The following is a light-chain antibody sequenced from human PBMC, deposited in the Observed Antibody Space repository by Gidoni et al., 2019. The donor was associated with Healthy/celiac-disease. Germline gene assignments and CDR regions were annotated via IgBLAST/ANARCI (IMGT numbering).Light chain of an antibody. CDR1: SSDVGSYNL. CDR2: EVS. Sequence: SALTQPASVSASPGHSITISRTGTSSDVGSYNLVSWYQQHPGKAPKLMIYEVSQPPSGVSNRFSGSKSGNTASLTISGLQAEDEADYYCCSYAGSSTLVFGGGTKLTVL. CDR3: CSYAGSSTLV. J-gene: IGLJ2*01. V-gene: IGLV2-23*02.